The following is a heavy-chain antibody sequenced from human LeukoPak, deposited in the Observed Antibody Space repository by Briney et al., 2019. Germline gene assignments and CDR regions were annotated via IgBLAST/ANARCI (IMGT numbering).Heavy chain of an antibody. Sequence: PSETLSLTCSVSGGSIRSTTYYWGWIRQPPGKRLEWIGSIYYSGNTYYSPSLMSRVTISVDTSKNQFSLKLSSVTAADTAVYYCARRGHNWFDPWGQGTLVTVSS. CDR3: ARRGHNWFDP. CDR1: GGSIRSTTYY. J-gene: IGHJ5*02. V-gene: IGHV4-39*01. CDR2: IYYSGNT.